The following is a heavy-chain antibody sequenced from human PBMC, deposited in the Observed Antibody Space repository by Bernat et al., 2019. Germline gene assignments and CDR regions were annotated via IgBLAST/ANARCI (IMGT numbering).Heavy chain of an antibody. CDR3: ARDPTNTNYFDY. CDR1: GCTVRSYG. V-gene: IGHV3-33*01. CDR2: IWYDGSNK. Sequence: GGGGGEAGGALGRAWAASGCTVRSYGMHWVRQAPGEGLEWVAGIWYDGSNKYYADSVKGRFTISRDNSKNTLYLQMNSLRAEDTAVYYCARDPTNTNYFDYWGQGTLVTVSS. J-gene: IGHJ4*02. D-gene: IGHD1-26*01.